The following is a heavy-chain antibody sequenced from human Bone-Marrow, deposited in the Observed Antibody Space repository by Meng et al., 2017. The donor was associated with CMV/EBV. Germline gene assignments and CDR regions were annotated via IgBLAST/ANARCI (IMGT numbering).Heavy chain of an antibody. CDR2: INWNGGST. J-gene: IGHJ6*01. CDR1: GFTFDDYG. D-gene: IGHD6-6*01. CDR3: GREYIAVREDHYGMDF. Sequence: GGSLRLSCAASGFTFDDYGMSWVRQAPGKGLEWVSGINWNGGSTGYADSVKGRFTISRDNAKNSLYLQMNSLRAEDTALYYCGREYIAVREDHYGMDFWGRGTTVTVSS. V-gene: IGHV3-20*04.